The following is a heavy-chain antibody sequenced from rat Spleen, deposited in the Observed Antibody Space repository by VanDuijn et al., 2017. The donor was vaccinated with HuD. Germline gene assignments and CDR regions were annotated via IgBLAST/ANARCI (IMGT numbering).Heavy chain of an antibody. CDR2: INYDSDSN. Sequence: EVQLVESGGGLVQPGRSLTLSCATSGFIFSDYYMAWVRQAPTRGLEWVASINYDSDSNYYRNSVKGRFTISRDNAKSSLYLQMDSLRSEDTATYYCTRDRILRSTGFDYWGQGVMVTVSS. J-gene: IGHJ2*01. CDR1: GFIFSDYY. CDR3: TRDRILRSTGFDY. D-gene: IGHD1-6*01. V-gene: IGHV5-20*01.